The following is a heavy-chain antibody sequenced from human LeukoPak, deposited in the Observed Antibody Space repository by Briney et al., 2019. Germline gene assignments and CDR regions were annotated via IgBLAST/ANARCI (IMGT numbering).Heavy chain of an antibody. CDR1: GFTFSSYG. J-gene: IGHJ4*02. Sequence: SGGSLRLSCAASGFTFSSYGMHWVRQAPGKGLEWVAVIWYDGSNKYYADSVKGRFTISRDNSKNTLYLQMNSLRAEDTAVYYCARDPTYYDFWSGYYGFDYWGQGTLATVSS. D-gene: IGHD3-3*01. CDR2: IWYDGSNK. CDR3: ARDPTYYDFWSGYYGFDY. V-gene: IGHV3-33*01.